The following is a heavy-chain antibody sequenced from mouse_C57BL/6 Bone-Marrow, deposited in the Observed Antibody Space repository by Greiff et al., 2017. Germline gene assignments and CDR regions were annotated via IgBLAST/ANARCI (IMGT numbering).Heavy chain of an antibody. CDR2: IHPNSGST. CDR1: GYTFTSHW. CDR3: ARWVLRRAFAY. D-gene: IGHD2-12*01. J-gene: IGHJ3*01. Sequence: QVLLQQPGAELVKPGASVKLSCKASGYTFTSHWMHWVKQRPGQGLEWIGMIHPNSGSTNDNEKFKSKATLTVDKSSSTAYMQLSSLTSEDSAVYYCARWVLRRAFAYWGQGTLVTVSA. V-gene: IGHV1-64*01.